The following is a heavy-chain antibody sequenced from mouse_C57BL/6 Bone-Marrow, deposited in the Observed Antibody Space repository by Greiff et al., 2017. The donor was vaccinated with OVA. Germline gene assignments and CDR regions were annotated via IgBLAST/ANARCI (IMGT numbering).Heavy chain of an antibody. CDR3: AIWSGDHEEFAY. Sequence: VKLQQPGAELVKPGASVKVSCKASGYTFTSYWMHWVKQRPGQGLEWIGRIHPSDSDTNYNQKFKGKATLTVDKSSSTAYMQLSSLTSEDSAVYYCAIWSGDHEEFAYWGQGTLVTVSA. CDR2: IHPSDSDT. V-gene: IGHV1-74*01. D-gene: IGHD3-3*01. J-gene: IGHJ3*01. CDR1: GYTFTSYW.